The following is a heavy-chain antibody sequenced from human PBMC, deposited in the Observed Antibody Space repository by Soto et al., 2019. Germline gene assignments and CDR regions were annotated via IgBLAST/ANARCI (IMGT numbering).Heavy chain of an antibody. CDR2: IMPIFRTA. CDR3: XXXXXXXXLGGNYYYIMDV. D-gene: IGHD3-3*02. J-gene: IGHJ6*02. CDR1: GGTFSTSA. V-gene: IGHV1-69*12. Sequence: QVQVVQSGAEVKKPGSSVKVSCKXSGGTFSTSAISWVRQAPGQGLEWMGGIMPIFRTADYAQKFQGRVTITADESASTAYLELRSLTSEDTXVXXXXXXXXXXXLGGNYYYIMDVWGQGTTVTVTS.